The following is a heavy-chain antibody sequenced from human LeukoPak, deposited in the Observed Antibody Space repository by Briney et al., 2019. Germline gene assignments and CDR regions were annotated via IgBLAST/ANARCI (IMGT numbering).Heavy chain of an antibody. J-gene: IGHJ6*03. D-gene: IGHD4-11*01. V-gene: IGHV3-23*01. CDR1: GFIFNNFA. CDR2: ITGSGGNT. Sequence: PGGSLRLSCAASGFIFNNFAMRWVRQAPGKGLECVSTITGSGGNTFYTDSVKGRFTISRDNSKNTLYLQMNGLRAEDTAVYYCAKGDYRGSYYYYMDVWGKGTTVTVSS. CDR3: AKGDYRGSYYYYMDV.